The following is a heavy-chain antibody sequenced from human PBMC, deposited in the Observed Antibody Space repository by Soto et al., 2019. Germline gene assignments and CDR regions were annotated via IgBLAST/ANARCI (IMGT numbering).Heavy chain of an antibody. V-gene: IGHV4-31*03. Sequence: QVQLQESGPGLVKPSQTLSLTCIVSGGSISSNDFYWSWIRQHPGKGLEWIGYIYYSGNTYYNPSLKSRVTILVDTSKNQFSLKVSSVTAAETAVYYCARLSGSWQSGFDPWGQGTLVTVSS. J-gene: IGHJ5*02. CDR2: IYYSGNT. CDR1: GGSISSNDFY. D-gene: IGHD6-13*01. CDR3: ARLSGSWQSGFDP.